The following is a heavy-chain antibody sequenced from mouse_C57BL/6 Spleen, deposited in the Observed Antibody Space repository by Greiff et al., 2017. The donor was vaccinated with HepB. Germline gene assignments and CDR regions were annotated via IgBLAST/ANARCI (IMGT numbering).Heavy chain of an antibody. J-gene: IGHJ2*01. D-gene: IGHD1-1*01. CDR1: GFTFSSYA. CDR2: ISDGGSYT. Sequence: EVQGVESGGGLVKPGGSLKLSCAASGFTFSSYAMSWVRQTPEKRLEWVATISDGGSYTYYPDNVKGRFTISRDNAKNNLFLQMSHLKSEDTAMYYCARIHGSSYYFDYWGQGTTLTVSS. CDR3: ARIHGSSYYFDY. V-gene: IGHV5-4*01.